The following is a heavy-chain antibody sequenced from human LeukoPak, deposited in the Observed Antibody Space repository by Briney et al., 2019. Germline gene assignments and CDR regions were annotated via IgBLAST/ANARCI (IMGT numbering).Heavy chain of an antibody. J-gene: IGHJ4*02. CDR1: RASISSTSYW. D-gene: IGHD4-11*01. CDR3: ARRNYPYYFDY. CDR2: LYCDGGT. Sequence: SETLSLTRTVSRASISSTSYWWGWVRDPPEEGLECIGTLYCDGGTYYNPSLKTRVTTSVDTSNNQFSLRLSSVTAADTAVYYCARRNYPYYFDYWGQGTLVTVSS. V-gene: IGHV4-39*01.